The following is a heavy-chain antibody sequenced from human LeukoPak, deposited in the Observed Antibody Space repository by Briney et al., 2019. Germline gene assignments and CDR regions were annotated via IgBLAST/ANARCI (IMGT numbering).Heavy chain of an antibody. CDR2: IRYDGSNK. Sequence: GGSLRLSCAASGFTFSSYGMHWVRQAPGKGLEWVAFIRYDGSNKHYADSVKGRFTISRDNSKNTLYLQMNSLRAEDTAVYYCAKDSGVYYYGMDVWGQGTTVTVSS. CDR1: GFTFSSYG. V-gene: IGHV3-30*02. D-gene: IGHD3-10*01. CDR3: AKDSGVYYYGMDV. J-gene: IGHJ6*02.